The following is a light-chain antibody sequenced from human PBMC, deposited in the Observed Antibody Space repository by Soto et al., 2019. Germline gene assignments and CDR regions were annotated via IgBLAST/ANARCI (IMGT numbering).Light chain of an antibody. Sequence: EIVLPRYPATLSFSPAGRATLSSRAIQSVNNYLAWYQQRPGQAPRLLIYGASSRATGIPDRFSGSGSGTDFTLTISSLQSEDFAVYYCQQYNNWPPTWTFGQGTEVDI. CDR2: GAS. CDR3: QQYNNWPPTWT. J-gene: IGKJ1*01. V-gene: IGKV3D-15*01. CDR1: QSVNNY.